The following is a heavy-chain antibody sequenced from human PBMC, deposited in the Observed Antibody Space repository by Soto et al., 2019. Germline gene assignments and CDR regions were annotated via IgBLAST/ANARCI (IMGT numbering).Heavy chain of an antibody. D-gene: IGHD6-13*01. CDR1: GGSFSGYY. Sequence: AVYGGSFSGYYWSWIRQPPGKGLEWIGEINHSGSTNYNPSLKSRVTISVDTSKNQFSLKLSSVTAADTAVYYCASRPLYSSSWYYFDYWGQGTLVTVSS. J-gene: IGHJ4*02. V-gene: IGHV4-34*01. CDR2: INHSGST. CDR3: ASRPLYSSSWYYFDY.